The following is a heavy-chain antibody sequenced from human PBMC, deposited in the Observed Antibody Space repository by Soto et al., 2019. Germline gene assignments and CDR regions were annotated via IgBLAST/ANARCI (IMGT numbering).Heavy chain of an antibody. CDR2: ISGSGGST. CDR3: AKATRSYYYDSSGYYFPFDF. CDR1: GFTFSSYA. V-gene: IGHV3-23*01. Sequence: GGSLRLSCAASGFTFSSYAMSWVRQAPGKGLEWVAAISGSGGSTYYADSVKGRFTIARDNSKNTLYLQMNSLRAEDTALYYCAKATRSYYYDSSGYYFPFDFWGQGTLVTVSS. J-gene: IGHJ4*02. D-gene: IGHD3-22*01.